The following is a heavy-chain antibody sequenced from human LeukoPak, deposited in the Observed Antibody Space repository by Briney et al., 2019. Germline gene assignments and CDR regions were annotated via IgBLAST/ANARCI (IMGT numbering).Heavy chain of an antibody. J-gene: IGHJ5*02. V-gene: IGHV3-30-3*01. CDR1: GFTFNTYT. D-gene: IGHD6-19*01. Sequence: GGSLRLSCAASGFTFNTYTMHWVRQAPGKGLEWLAVISYNGNNQYYPDSLKGRFTISRDTSNESLHMLRTRLTPEDTAVYYCATVTFRGCNYNWFDPWGQGTRVTVSS. CDR2: ISYNGNNQ. CDR3: ATVTFRGCNYNWFDP.